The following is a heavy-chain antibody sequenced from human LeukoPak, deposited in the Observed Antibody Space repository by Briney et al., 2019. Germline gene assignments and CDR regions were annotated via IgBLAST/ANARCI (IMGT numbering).Heavy chain of an antibody. V-gene: IGHV3-23*01. CDR2: ISSSGGNT. CDR3: AKDSPGAVAGFDY. J-gene: IGHJ4*02. CDR1: GFTYTSYA. D-gene: IGHD6-19*01. Sequence: GGSLRLSCAASGFTYTSYAMSWVRQAPGKGLEWISAISSSGGNTYYADSVKGRFTISRDNSKNTLYLQMTNLRAEDTAVYYCAKDSPGAVAGFDYWGQGTLVTVSS.